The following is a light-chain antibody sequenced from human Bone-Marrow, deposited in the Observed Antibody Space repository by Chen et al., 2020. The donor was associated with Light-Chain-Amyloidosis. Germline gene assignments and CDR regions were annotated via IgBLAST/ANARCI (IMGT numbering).Light chain of an antibody. CDR3: HHSGTFPLA. V-gene: IGKV3-20*01. CDR1: QTISSNY. CDR2: GSS. J-gene: IGKJ4*01. Sequence: EIVLTQYPGTLDLSPGEAANLYCRASQTISSNYLTWYQQKFGQAHRLLIDGSSSWATVIPDRFTGSRSGTDFTLSIIRLEHENFAMHYFHHSGTFPLAFGGGTTVEF.